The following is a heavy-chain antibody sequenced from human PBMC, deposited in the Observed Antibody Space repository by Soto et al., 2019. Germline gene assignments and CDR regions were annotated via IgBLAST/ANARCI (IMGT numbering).Heavy chain of an antibody. D-gene: IGHD5-12*01. J-gene: IGHJ6*02. CDR2: INPSGGST. Sequence: ASVKVSCKASGYTFTSYYMHWVRQAPGQGLEWMGIINPSGGSTGYAQKFQGRVTMTRDTSTSTVYMELSSLRSEDTAVYYCASSTGLIVATNPAAGMDVWGQGTTVTVSS. CDR3: ASSTGLIVATNPAAGMDV. V-gene: IGHV1-46*01. CDR1: GYTFTSYY.